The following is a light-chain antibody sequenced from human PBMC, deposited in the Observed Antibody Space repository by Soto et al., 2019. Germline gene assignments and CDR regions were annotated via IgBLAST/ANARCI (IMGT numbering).Light chain of an antibody. J-gene: IGKJ1*01. CDR2: GAS. V-gene: IGKV3-15*01. Sequence: EIVLTQSPGTLSLSPGERATLSCRASQSVSNNLAWYQQKPGQAPRLLIYGASTRASGIPGRFSGSGSGTEFTLTISSLQSEDVAVYYCQQFNKWPPSTFGQGTKVDI. CDR1: QSVSNN. CDR3: QQFNKWPPST.